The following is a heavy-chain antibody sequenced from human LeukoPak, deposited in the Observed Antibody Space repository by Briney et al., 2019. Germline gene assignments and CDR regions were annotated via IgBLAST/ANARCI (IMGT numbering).Heavy chain of an antibody. V-gene: IGHV1-69*05. CDR2: IIPIFGTA. Sequence: SVKVSCKASGGTFSSYAISWVRQAPGQGLEWMGGIIPIFGTANYAQKFQGRVTITTDESTSTAYMELSSLRSEDTAVYYCARVKGGYNPFDYWGQGTLVTVSS. D-gene: IGHD5-24*01. CDR3: ARVKGGYNPFDY. J-gene: IGHJ4*02. CDR1: GGTFSSYA.